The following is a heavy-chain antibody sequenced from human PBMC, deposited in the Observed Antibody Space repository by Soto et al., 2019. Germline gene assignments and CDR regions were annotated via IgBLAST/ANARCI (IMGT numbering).Heavy chain of an antibody. J-gene: IGHJ6*02. CDR3: ARLNGYCISHNCHAYYGMDV. V-gene: IGHV4-39*01. D-gene: IGHD2-2*03. CDR1: GGFVSSSSYS. Sequence: SDTLSLTCSVSGGFVSSSSYSWGWIRQSPVKGLEWIGTMYSSENTYYNPSLLSRVTISVDTSKNEFSLRLSSVTAADTAVYYCARLNGYCISHNCHAYYGMDVWGQGTTVT. CDR2: MYSSENT.